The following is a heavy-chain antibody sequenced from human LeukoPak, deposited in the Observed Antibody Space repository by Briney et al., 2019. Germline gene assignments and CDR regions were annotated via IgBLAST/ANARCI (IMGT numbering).Heavy chain of an antibody. V-gene: IGHV3-30*18. CDR3: AKDPHLYSGSRGYRFDP. D-gene: IGHD1-26*01. CDR1: GFTFSTYG. J-gene: IGHJ5*02. CDR2: IAHDGTNN. Sequence: GGSLRLSCAASGFTFSTYGMHWVRQAPGKGLEWVAVIAHDGTNNHYADSVKGRFTISRDNSKNTLYLQMNSLRAEDTAVYYCAKDPHLYSGSRGYRFDPWGQGTLVTVSS.